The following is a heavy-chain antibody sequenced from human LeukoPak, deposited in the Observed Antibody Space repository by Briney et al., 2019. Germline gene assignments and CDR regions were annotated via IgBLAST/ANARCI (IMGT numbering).Heavy chain of an antibody. CDR2: INPNSGGT. CDR1: EYTSTGYY. Sequence: GASVKVSCKASEYTSTGYYMHWGRQAPGQGPEWMGWINPNSGGTNYAQKLQGRVTMTRDTSISTAYMELSSLSSDDTAVYYCARTLYIAAAPGGLDYWGQGTLVTVSS. CDR3: ARTLYIAAAPGGLDY. J-gene: IGHJ4*02. D-gene: IGHD6-13*01. V-gene: IGHV1-2*02.